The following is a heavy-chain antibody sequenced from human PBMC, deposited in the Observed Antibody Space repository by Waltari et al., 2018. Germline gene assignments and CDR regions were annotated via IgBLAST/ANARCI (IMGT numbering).Heavy chain of an antibody. V-gene: IGHV3-9*01. CDR2: IICNSGSI. Sequence: EVQLVESGGGLVQPGRSLRLSCAASGFTFDAYAMHWVGAAQGEGRALVSGIICNSGSIGYADSWKGRFTISRDNAKNSLYLQMNILRAEDTALYYCATGGGGGAPYFDYWGQGTLVTVSS. CDR1: GFTFDAYA. CDR3: ATGGGGGAPYFDY. D-gene: IGHD3-16*01. J-gene: IGHJ4*02.